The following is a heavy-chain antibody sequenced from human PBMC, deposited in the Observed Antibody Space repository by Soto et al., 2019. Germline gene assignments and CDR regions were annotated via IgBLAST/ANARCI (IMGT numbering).Heavy chain of an antibody. J-gene: IGHJ4*02. D-gene: IGHD3-10*01. Sequence: QVQLVESGGGVVQPGRSLRLSCAASGFTFSSYGMHWVRQAPGKGLEWVAVISYDGSNKYYADSVKGRFTISRDNSKNTLYLQMNSLRAEDTAVYYCAKDAGDGYFDYWGQGTLVTVSS. CDR2: ISYDGSNK. CDR1: GFTFSSYG. CDR3: AKDAGDGYFDY. V-gene: IGHV3-30*18.